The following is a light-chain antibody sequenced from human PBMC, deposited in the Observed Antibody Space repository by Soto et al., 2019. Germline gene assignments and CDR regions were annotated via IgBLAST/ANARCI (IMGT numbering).Light chain of an antibody. CDR2: EVS. V-gene: IGLV2-8*01. CDR3: SSYAGSNIV. J-gene: IGLJ1*01. Sequence: QSALTQPPSASGSPGQSVTISCTGTSGDVGGYNYVSWYQQHPGKAPKLMIYEVSKRPSGVPDRFSGSKSGNTASLTVSGLQAEDEADYYCSSYAGSNIVFXTGTKLTVL. CDR1: SGDVGGYNY.